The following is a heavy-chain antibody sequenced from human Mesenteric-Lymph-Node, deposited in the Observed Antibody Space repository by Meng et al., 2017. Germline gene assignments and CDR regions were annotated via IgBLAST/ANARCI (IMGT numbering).Heavy chain of an antibody. J-gene: IGHJ5*02. Sequence: VQLVESGGGLVKPGGSLRVSCAASGFTFTSPMHWVRQAPGEGVEWVSVISPDGNGKAYADAVKGRFTISRDNSKNTLYLQMSSLRSEDTGIYYCAREKGSSGRAGWFDPWGQGTLVTVSS. CDR2: ISPDGNGK. V-gene: IGHV3-30*15. CDR3: AREKGSSGRAGWFDP. CDR1: GFTFTSP. D-gene: IGHD3-22*01.